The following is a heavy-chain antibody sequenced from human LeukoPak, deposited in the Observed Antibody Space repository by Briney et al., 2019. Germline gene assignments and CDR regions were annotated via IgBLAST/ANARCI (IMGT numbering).Heavy chain of an antibody. CDR3: ARDKPSRSDVFDI. V-gene: IGHV3-30*03. Sequence: GGSLRLSCATSGFTFSSNSMNWVRQAPGKGLEWVAVTLHDENNKYNTDIVKGRFTISRDNSRNTLYLQMNSLRAEDTAIYYCARDKPSRSDVFDIWGQGTLVIVSS. CDR2: TLHDENNK. J-gene: IGHJ3*02. CDR1: GFTFSSNS.